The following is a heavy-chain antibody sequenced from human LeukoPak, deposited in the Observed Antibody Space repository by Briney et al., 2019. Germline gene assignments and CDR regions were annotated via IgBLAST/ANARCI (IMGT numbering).Heavy chain of an antibody. CDR3: AKGDLSGWYYYYYMDV. J-gene: IGHJ6*03. CDR1: GFIFSNYA. V-gene: IGHV3-30*02. CDR2: IRYDGGDT. Sequence: PGGSLRLSCAASGFIFSNYAMSWVRQAPHKGLEWVASIRYDGGDTDYAKSVKGRFTISRDNAENTLHLHLSSLRAEDTAVYFCAKGDLSGWYYYYYMDVWGKGTTVTISS. D-gene: IGHD6-19*01.